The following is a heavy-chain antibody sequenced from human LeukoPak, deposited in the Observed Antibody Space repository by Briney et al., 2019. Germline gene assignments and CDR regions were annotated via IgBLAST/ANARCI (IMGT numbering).Heavy chain of an antibody. V-gene: IGHV3-74*01. D-gene: IGHD1-26*01. CDR2: INTDGGDT. Sequence: GGSLRLSCAASGFTFGSYWMHWVRQAPGKGLVRVSRINTDGGDTIYADSVKGRFTISRDNAKNTLFLQMNSLRAEDTAVYYCARDEKIVGASGQDYWGQGTLVTVSS. J-gene: IGHJ4*02. CDR1: GFTFGSYW. CDR3: ARDEKIVGASGQDY.